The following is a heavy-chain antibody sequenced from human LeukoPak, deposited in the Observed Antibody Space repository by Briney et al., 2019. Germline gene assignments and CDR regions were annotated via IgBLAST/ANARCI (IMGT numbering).Heavy chain of an antibody. CDR3: ARGYVVYYYYYGMDV. Sequence: ASVKVSCKASGYTFTSYGISWVRQAPGQGLEWMGWIIPYNGNTNYAQKLQGRVTMTRNTSISTAYMELSSLRSEDTAVYYCARGYVVYYYYYGMDVWGQGTTVTVSS. D-gene: IGHD5-12*01. V-gene: IGHV1-18*04. CDR1: GYTFTSYG. J-gene: IGHJ6*02. CDR2: IIPYNGNT.